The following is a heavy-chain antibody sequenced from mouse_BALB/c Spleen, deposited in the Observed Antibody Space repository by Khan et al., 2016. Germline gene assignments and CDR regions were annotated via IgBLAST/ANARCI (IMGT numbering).Heavy chain of an antibody. CDR3: ARVWGDY. V-gene: IGHV2-6-7*01. CDR2: IWGDGST. Sequence: QVQLKESGPGLVAPSQSLSITCTVSGFSLTGYGVHWVRQPPGKGLEWLGMIWGDGSTDYNSGLKSRLSISKDNSKSQVFLKMNSLQTDDTARYYCARVWGDYWGQGTSVTVSS. CDR1: GFSLTGYG. J-gene: IGHJ4*01. D-gene: IGHD1-1*02.